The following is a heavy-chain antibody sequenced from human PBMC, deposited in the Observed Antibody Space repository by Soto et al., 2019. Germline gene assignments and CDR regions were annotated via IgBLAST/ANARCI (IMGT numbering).Heavy chain of an antibody. V-gene: IGHV4-39*01. Sequence: SYYWGWIRQPPGKGLEWIGSIFYSGSTYYNPSLKSRVTISVDTSKNQFSLKLSSVTAADTAVYYCARHLTYCSAGSCYSDFPYYGMDVRGQGTTVTVSS. CDR1: SYY. CDR3: ARHLTYCSAGSCYSDFPYYGMDV. D-gene: IGHD2-15*01. CDR2: IFYSGST. J-gene: IGHJ6*02.